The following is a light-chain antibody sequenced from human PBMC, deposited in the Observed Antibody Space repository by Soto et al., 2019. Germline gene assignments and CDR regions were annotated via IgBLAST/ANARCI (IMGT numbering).Light chain of an antibody. J-gene: IGKJ5*01. CDR3: QQYNNWPPIT. V-gene: IGKV3-11*01. Sequence: NVLTQAPATLSLSTGERASLSCRASQSVSSYLAWYQQKPGQAPRLLIYDASNRATGVPARFSGSGSGTEFSLSISSLQSEDSAVYYCQQYNNWPPITFGQGTRLEIK. CDR1: QSVSSY. CDR2: DAS.